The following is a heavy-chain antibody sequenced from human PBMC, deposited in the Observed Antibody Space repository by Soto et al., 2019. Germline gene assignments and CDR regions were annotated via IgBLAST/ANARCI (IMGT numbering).Heavy chain of an antibody. D-gene: IGHD3-22*01. CDR3: ARDDYYDSSGYHTFSDY. CDR2: ISSSSSTI. J-gene: IGHJ4*02. CDR1: GFTFSSYS. V-gene: IGHV3-48*02. Sequence: EVQLVESGGGLVQPGGSLRLSCAASGFTFSSYSMNWVRQAPGKGLEWVSYISSSSSTIYYADSVKGRFTISRDNAKNSLYLQMNSLRYEDTAVYYCARDDYYDSSGYHTFSDYWGQGTLVTVSS.